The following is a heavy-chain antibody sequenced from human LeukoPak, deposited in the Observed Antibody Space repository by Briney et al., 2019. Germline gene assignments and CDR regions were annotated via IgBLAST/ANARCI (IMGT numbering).Heavy chain of an antibody. CDR3: ARDRYYYDSSGYMGFDY. D-gene: IGHD3-22*01. J-gene: IGHJ4*02. Sequence: PGGSLRLSCAASGFTFSSYWMSWVRQAPGKGLEWVANIKQDGSEKYYVDSVKGRFTISRDNARNSLYLQMNSLRAEDTVVYYCARDRYYYDSSGYMGFDYWGQGTLVTVSS. CDR2: IKQDGSEK. CDR1: GFTFSSYW. V-gene: IGHV3-7*01.